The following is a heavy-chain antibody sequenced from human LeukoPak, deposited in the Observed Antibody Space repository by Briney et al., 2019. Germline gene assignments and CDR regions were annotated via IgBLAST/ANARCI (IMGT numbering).Heavy chain of an antibody. J-gene: IGHJ4*02. D-gene: IGHD3-16*01. V-gene: IGHV4-34*01. CDR3: ARGRVVITFGVYFDY. CDR1: GGSFSGYY. CDR2: INHSGST. Sequence: SETLSLTCAVYGGSFSGYYWSWIRQPPGKGLEWIGEINHSGSTNYNPSLKSRVTISVDTSKNQFSLKLSSVTAADTAVYYCARGRVVITFGVYFDYWGQGTLVTVSS.